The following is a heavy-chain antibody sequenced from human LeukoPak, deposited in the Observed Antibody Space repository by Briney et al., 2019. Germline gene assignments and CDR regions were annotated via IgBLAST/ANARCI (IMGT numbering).Heavy chain of an antibody. CDR1: GFTFSNAW. Sequence: PGGSLRLSCAASGFTFSNAWMSWVRQAPGKGLEWVGRIKSKTDGGTTDYAAPVKGRFTISRDDSKNTLYLQMNSLRAEDAAVYYCGRELDWLPTLDYWGQGTLVTVSS. V-gene: IGHV3-15*05. J-gene: IGHJ4*02. CDR2: IKSKTDGGTT. CDR3: GRELDWLPTLDY. D-gene: IGHD3-9*01.